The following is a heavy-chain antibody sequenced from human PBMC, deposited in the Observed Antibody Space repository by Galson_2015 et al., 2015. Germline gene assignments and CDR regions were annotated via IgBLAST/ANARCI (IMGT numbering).Heavy chain of an antibody. D-gene: IGHD6-13*01. CDR1: GGSISSSSYY. V-gene: IGHV4-39*01. CDR3: ARQRGIAAAGTLPMTYYGMDV. J-gene: IGHJ6*02. CDR2: IYYSGST. Sequence: LSLTCTVSGGSISSSSYYWGWIRQPPGKGLEWIGSIYYSGSTYYNPSLKSRVTISVDTSKNQFSLKLSSVTAADTAVYYCARQRGIAAAGTLPMTYYGMDVWDQGTTVTVSS.